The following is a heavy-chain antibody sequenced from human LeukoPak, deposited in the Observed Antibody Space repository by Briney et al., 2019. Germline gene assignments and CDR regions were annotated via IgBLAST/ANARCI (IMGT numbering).Heavy chain of an antibody. CDR3: ARWDGKWFDP. J-gene: IGHJ5*02. Sequence: PSETLSLTCTVSGGSLSSYYWSWIRQPPGKGLEWIAYIYYSGSTNYNPSLKSRVTISVDTSKNQFSLKLSSVTAADTAVYYCARWDGKWFDPWGQGTLVTVSS. D-gene: IGHD1-1*01. CDR2: IYYSGST. V-gene: IGHV4-59*01. CDR1: GGSLSSYY.